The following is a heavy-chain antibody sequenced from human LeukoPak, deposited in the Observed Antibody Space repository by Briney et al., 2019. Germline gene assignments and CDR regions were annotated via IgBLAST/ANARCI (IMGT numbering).Heavy chain of an antibody. CDR2: IHSDGSST. J-gene: IGHJ4*02. CDR3: ARANITANGAFDY. D-gene: IGHD2-8*01. Sequence: GGSLRLSCAASGVTFSSYWMHWVRHAPGKGLVWVSHIHSDGSSTSYADSVKGRFTISRDNAKNTLYLQMNNLRAEDTAVYYCARANITANGAFDYWGQGTLVTVSS. V-gene: IGHV3-74*01. CDR1: GVTFSSYW.